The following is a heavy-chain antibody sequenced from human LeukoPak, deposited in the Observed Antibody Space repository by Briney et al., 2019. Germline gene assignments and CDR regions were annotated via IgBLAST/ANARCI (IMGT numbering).Heavy chain of an antibody. D-gene: IGHD1-26*01. Sequence: GESLSLSCAVCGFTFSSYAMHWVRQAPGRGLEWVAVILYDGSNKYYADSVKGRFTISRTNSKNTLYLQINSLRTEDTAVYYGAKVLLSGTYNSDFDYWGQGTLVTVSS. V-gene: IGHV3-30*04. CDR1: GFTFSSYA. CDR2: ILYDGSNK. CDR3: AKVLLSGTYNSDFDY. J-gene: IGHJ4*02.